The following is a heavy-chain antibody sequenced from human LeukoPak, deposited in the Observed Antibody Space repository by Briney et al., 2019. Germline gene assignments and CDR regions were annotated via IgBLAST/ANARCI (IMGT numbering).Heavy chain of an antibody. V-gene: IGHV3-66*01. CDR3: TRSYSGVLAHFDY. CDR1: GFNVSSNF. D-gene: IGHD5-12*01. CDR2: IYSGGST. J-gene: IGHJ4*02. Sequence: GGSLRLSCAASGFNVSSNFMSWVRQAPGRGLEWVSFIYSGGSTSYTDSVKGRFTISRDTSKNTLYLRMNSLRVEDTAVYYCTRSYSGVLAHFDYWGQGTLVTVSS.